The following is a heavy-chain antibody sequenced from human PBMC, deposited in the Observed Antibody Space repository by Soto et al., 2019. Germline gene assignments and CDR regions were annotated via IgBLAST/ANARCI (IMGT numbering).Heavy chain of an antibody. J-gene: IGHJ6*01. Sequence: VQLLESGGGLVQPGGSLRLACTASGFTFNHYAMSWVRQAPGKGLEWVSAVSGRGGSTKYADSVKGRFIISRDNDNSTLYLQMDSLRGEDTAVYYCAKDSAGTTSLYFYYYAFDFWGQGTTVTVSS. CDR2: VSGRGGST. D-gene: IGHD3-10*01. V-gene: IGHV3-23*01. CDR3: AKDSAGTTSLYFYYYAFDF. CDR1: GFTFNHYA.